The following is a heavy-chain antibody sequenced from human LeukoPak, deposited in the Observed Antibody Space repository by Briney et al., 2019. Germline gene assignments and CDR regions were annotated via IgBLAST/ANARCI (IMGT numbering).Heavy chain of an antibody. CDR1: GFTFSSYS. D-gene: IGHD3-22*01. J-gene: IGHJ6*02. CDR3: ARAPGDSSGYYYVYYYGMDV. Sequence: GSLRLSCAASGFTFSSYSMNWVRQAPGKGPEWVSSISSSSSYIYYADSVKGRFTISRDNAKNSLYLQMNSLRAEDTAVYYCARAPGDSSGYYYVYYYGMDVWGQGTTVTVSS. V-gene: IGHV3-21*01. CDR2: ISSSSSYI.